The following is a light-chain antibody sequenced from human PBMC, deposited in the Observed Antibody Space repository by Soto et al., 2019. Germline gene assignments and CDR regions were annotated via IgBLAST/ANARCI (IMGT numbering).Light chain of an antibody. CDR2: KAS. Sequence: DIQMTQSPSTLSASVGDRVTITCRASQSINGWLAWYQQKPGKAPKLLIHKASSLESGVPSRFSGSGSGTELTLTISSLQPDDFATYYCQQYESYPLTFGGGTKVEIK. J-gene: IGKJ4*01. CDR3: QQYESYPLT. V-gene: IGKV1-5*03. CDR1: QSINGW.